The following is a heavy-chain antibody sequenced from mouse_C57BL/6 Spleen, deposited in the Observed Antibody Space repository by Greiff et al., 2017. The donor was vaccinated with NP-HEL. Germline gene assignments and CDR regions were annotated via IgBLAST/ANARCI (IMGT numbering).Heavy chain of an antibody. CDR2: ISSGGSYT. D-gene: IGHD4-1*01. J-gene: IGHJ2*01. CDR3: ARQTTPNWDYFDY. V-gene: IGHV5-6*01. CDR1: GFTFSSYG. Sequence: EVKLVESGGDLVKPGGSLKLSCAASGFTFSSYGMSWVRQTPDKRLEWVATISSGGSYTYYPDSVKGRFTISRDNAKNTLYLQMSSLKSEDTAMYYCARQTTPNWDYFDYWGQGTTLTVSS.